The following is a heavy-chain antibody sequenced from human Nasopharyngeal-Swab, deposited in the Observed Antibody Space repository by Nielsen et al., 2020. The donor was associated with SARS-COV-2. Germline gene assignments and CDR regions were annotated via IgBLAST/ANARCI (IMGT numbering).Heavy chain of an antibody. CDR2: IYYSGST. CDR3: ATRQRPSYSSGWYQQITDY. V-gene: IGHV4-39*01. D-gene: IGHD6-19*01. Sequence: WIRQPPGKGLEWIGSIYYSGSTYYNPSLKSRVTISVDTSMNQFSLKLSSVTAADTAVYYCATRQRPSYSSGWYQQITDYWGQGTLVTVSS. J-gene: IGHJ4*02.